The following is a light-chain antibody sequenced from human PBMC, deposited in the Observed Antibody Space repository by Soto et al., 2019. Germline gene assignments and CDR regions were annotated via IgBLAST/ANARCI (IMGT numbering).Light chain of an antibody. V-gene: IGKV3-20*01. CDR1: QSVSSSY. CDR3: QQYGSSPRT. CDR2: GAS. Sequence: EIVLTQSPGTLSLSPGERATLSCRASQSVSSSYLAWYQQKPGQAPRLLIYGASSRATGIPDRFSGSGSWTAFTLTISRLEPEDFAVYYCQQYGSSPRTFGQGTRLEIK. J-gene: IGKJ2*02.